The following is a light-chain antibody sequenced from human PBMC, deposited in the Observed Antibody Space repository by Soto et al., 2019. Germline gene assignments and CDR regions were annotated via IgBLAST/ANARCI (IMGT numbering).Light chain of an antibody. CDR1: QSVSSWY. CDR3: QQFGGSPPAFT. V-gene: IGKV3-20*01. CDR2: GAS. Sequence: ESMLTQSPGTLSLSPGERATLSCKTSQSVSSWYLTWYQQKPGQAPRLLIYGASIRATGIPDRFSGSGSGTDFTLTISRLEPEDSAVYYWQQFGGSPPAFTFGQGTKLEI. J-gene: IGKJ2*01.